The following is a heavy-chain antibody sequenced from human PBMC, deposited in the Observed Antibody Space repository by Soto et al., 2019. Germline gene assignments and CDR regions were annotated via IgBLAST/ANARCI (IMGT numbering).Heavy chain of an antibody. CDR1: GFTFSSYW. Sequence: GGSLRLSCAASGFTFSSYWMSWVRQAPGKGLEWVANIKQDGSEKYYVDSVKGRFTISRDNAKNSLYLQMNSLRAEDTAVYYCARAVSSGWYGVVKGNWYFDLWGRGTLVTVSS. CDR2: IKQDGSEK. V-gene: IGHV3-7*01. D-gene: IGHD6-19*01. J-gene: IGHJ2*01. CDR3: ARAVSSGWYGVVKGNWYFDL.